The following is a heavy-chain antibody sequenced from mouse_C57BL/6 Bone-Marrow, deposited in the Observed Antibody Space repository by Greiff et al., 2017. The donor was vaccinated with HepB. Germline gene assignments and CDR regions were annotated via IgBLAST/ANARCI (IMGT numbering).Heavy chain of an antibody. D-gene: IGHD1-1*01. J-gene: IGHJ2*01. CDR2: ISSGGDYI. CDR3: TITTVVDYFDY. CDR1: GFTFSSYA. Sequence: EVHLVESGEGLVKPGGSLKLSCAASGFTFSSYAMSWVRQTPEKRLEWVAYISSGGDYIYYADTVKGRFTISRDNARNTLYLQMSSLKSEDTAMYYCTITTVVDYFDYWGQGTTLTVSS. V-gene: IGHV5-9-1*02.